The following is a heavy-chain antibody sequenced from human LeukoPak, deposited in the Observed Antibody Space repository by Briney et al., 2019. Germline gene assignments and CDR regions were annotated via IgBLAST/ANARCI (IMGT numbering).Heavy chain of an antibody. J-gene: IGHJ4*02. CDR3: ARTRDGYNLIYFDY. Sequence: SETLSLTCTVSGGSISSSSYYWGWIRQPPGKGLEWIGSIYYSGSTYYNPSLKSRVTISVDTSKNQFSLKLSSVTAADTAVYYCARTRDGYNLIYFDYWGQGTLVTVSS. D-gene: IGHD5-24*01. CDR2: IYYSGST. V-gene: IGHV4-39*07. CDR1: GGSISSSSYY.